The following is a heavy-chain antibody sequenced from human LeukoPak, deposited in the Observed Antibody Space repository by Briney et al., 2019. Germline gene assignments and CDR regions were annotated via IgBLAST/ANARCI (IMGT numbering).Heavy chain of an antibody. Sequence: GGSLRLSCTASGFTFSDHAMSWFRQAPGKGLEWVGFIRSKAYGGTTEYAASVKGRFTISRDDSKSIAYLQMNSLKTEDTAVYYCTRGGVYSSSDYWGQGTLVTVSS. CDR2: IRSKAYGGTT. CDR1: GFTFSDHA. J-gene: IGHJ4*02. V-gene: IGHV3-49*03. D-gene: IGHD6-6*01. CDR3: TRGGVYSSSDY.